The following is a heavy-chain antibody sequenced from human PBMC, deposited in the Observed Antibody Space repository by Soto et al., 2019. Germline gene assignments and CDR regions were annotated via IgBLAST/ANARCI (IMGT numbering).Heavy chain of an antibody. J-gene: IGHJ4*02. D-gene: IGHD2-2*01. CDR3: ARADIVVPTNLDY. CDR2: IYYSGST. V-gene: IGHV4-31*03. Sequence: TSETLSLTCTVSGGSISSGGYYWSWIRQHPGKGLEWIGYIYYSGSTYYNPSLKSRVTISVDTSKNQFSLKLSSVTAADTAVYYCARADIVVPTNLDYWGQGTLVTVSS. CDR1: GGSISSGGYY.